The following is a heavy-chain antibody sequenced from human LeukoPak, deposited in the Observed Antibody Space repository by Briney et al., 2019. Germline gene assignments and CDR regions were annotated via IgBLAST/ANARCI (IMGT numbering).Heavy chain of an antibody. Sequence: SETLSLTCTVSGGSISSYYWSWIRQPPGKGLGWIGYIYYSGSTNYNPSLKSRVTISVDTSKNQFSLKLSSVTAADTAVYYCARGGRYSGYRVSFDYWGQGTLVTVSS. CDR2: IYYSGST. CDR1: GGSISSYY. J-gene: IGHJ4*02. D-gene: IGHD5-12*01. CDR3: ARGGRYSGYRVSFDY. V-gene: IGHV4-59*12.